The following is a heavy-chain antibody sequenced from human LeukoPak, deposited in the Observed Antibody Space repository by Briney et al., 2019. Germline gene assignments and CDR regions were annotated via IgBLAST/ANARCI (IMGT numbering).Heavy chain of an antibody. V-gene: IGHV3-30-3*01. CDR3: ARVYHVDTAMVDYYYSGMAV. CDR2: ISYDGSNK. D-gene: IGHD5-18*01. CDR1: GFTFSSYA. Sequence: PGGSLRLSCAASGFTFSSYAMHWVRQAPGKGLEWVAVISYDGSNKYYADSVKGRFTISRDNSKNTLYLQMNSLGAADTAVYSCARVYHVDTAMVDYYYSGMAVWGQGPTVTVSS. J-gene: IGHJ6*02.